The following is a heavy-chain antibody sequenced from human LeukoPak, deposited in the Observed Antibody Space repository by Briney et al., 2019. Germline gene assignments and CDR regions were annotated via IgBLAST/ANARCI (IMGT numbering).Heavy chain of an antibody. D-gene: IGHD3-3*01. CDR2: ISYSGSGGST. Sequence: PGGSLRLSCAASGFTFSSYAMCWVRQAPGKGREGVSTISYSGSGGSTYYADSVKGRFTISRDNSKNTLYLQMNSLRAEDTAVYYCAGELRFLEWLLPIDYWGQGTLVTVSS. CDR3: AGELRFLEWLLPIDY. J-gene: IGHJ4*02. V-gene: IGHV3-23*01. CDR1: GFTFSSYA.